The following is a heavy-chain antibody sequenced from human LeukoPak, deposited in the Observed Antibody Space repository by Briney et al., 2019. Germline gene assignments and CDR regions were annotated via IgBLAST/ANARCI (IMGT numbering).Heavy chain of an antibody. CDR3: AREERGSGLARWFDP. V-gene: IGHV4-30-2*01. Sequence: SETLSLTCAVSGGSISSGGYSWSWIRQPPGKGLEWIGYIYHSGSTYYNPSLKSRVTISVDRSKNQFSLKLSSVTAADTAVYYCAREERGSGLARWFDPWGQGTLVTVSS. CDR2: IYHSGST. D-gene: IGHD3-10*01. J-gene: IGHJ5*02. CDR1: GGSISSGGYS.